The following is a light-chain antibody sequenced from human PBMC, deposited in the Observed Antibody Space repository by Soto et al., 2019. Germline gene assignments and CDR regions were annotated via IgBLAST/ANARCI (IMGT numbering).Light chain of an antibody. V-gene: IGLV2-14*03. CDR1: SSDVGGYNS. CDR2: NVY. CDR3: SSYTYSSTYL. J-gene: IGLJ1*01. Sequence: QSALTQPASVSGSPGQSITISCTGTSSDVGGYNSVSWYQHHPGKAPKLMIYNVYNRPSGVFHRFSGSKSGSTASLTISGLQAEDEADYYCSSYTYSSTYLFGTGTKVTV.